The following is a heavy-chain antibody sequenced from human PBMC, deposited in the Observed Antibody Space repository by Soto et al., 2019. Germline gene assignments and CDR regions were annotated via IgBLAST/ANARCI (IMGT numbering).Heavy chain of an antibody. J-gene: IGHJ6*02. Sequence: QVQLVQSGAEVKKPGASVKVSCKASGYTFTSYGISWVRQAPGQGLEWMGRISAYNGNTNYAQKLQGRVTMTTDTSTSTAYMELRSLRSDDTAVYYCASLGYCSSTSCSYYYYYGMDVWGQGTTVTVSS. D-gene: IGHD2-2*01. CDR3: ASLGYCSSTSCSYYYYYGMDV. CDR1: GYTFTSYG. CDR2: ISAYNGNT. V-gene: IGHV1-18*04.